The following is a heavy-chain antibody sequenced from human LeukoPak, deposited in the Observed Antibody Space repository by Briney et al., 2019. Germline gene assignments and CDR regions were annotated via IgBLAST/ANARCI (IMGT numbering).Heavy chain of an antibody. CDR2: ISYDGSNK. CDR1: GFTFSSYA. Sequence: GRSQRLSCAASGFTFSSYAMHGVRQAPGKGLEWVAVISYDGSNKYYADSVKGRFTISRDNSKNTLYLQMNSLRAEDTAVYYCARAPGTAYDYVWGSQHFDYWGQGTLVTVSS. D-gene: IGHD3-16*01. J-gene: IGHJ4*02. V-gene: IGHV3-30-3*01. CDR3: ARAPGTAYDYVWGSQHFDY.